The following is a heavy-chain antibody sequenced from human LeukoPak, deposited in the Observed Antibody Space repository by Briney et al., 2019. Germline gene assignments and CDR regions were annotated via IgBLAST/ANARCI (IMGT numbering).Heavy chain of an antibody. J-gene: IGHJ4*02. V-gene: IGHV3-15*01. D-gene: IGHD6-19*01. CDR2: IKSNPEGGTT. CDR3: ATQYSSGHNRACFDY. Sequence: GGSLRLSCAASGFTFSDSAIHWVRQASGKGLEWVGRIKSNPEGGTTDYAAPVKGRFTISRDESKNTLYLQLNSLETDDTALYYCATQYSSGHNRACFDYWGQGTLVTVSS. CDR1: GFTFSDSA.